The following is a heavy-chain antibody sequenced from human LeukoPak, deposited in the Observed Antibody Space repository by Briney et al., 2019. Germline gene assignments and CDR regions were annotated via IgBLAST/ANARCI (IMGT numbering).Heavy chain of an antibody. CDR1: GFTFSNYA. V-gene: IGHV3-30*04. J-gene: IGHJ3*02. CDR2: ISYDGSNK. CDR3: ARGTDAFDI. Sequence: GGSLRLSCAASGFTFSNYAMHWVRQAPDKGLEWVAVISYDGSNKYYADSVKGRFTISRDNSKNTLYLQMNSLRAEDTAVYYCARGTDAFDIWGQGTMVTVSS.